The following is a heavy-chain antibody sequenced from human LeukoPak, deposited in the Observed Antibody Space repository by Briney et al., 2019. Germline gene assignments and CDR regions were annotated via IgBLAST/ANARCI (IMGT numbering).Heavy chain of an antibody. D-gene: IGHD2-21*02. CDR2: IWYDGSNK. J-gene: IGHJ4*02. CDR3: ARDTCGGDCDRGPDY. V-gene: IGHV3-33*01. CDR1: GFTFSSHG. Sequence: GRSLRLSCAASGFTFSSHGMHWVRQAPGKGLEWVAVIWYDGSNKYYADSVKGRFTISRDNSKNTLYLQMNSLRVEDTAVYYCARDTCGGDCDRGPDYWGQGTPVTVSS.